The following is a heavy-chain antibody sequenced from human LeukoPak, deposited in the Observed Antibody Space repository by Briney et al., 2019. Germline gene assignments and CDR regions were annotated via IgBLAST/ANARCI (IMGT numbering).Heavy chain of an antibody. J-gene: IGHJ4*02. D-gene: IGHD1-26*01. CDR1: CDPIRNSY. CDR3: ARAEGGSYYLGYFDY. Sequence: KPSETLSLTCIVSCDPIRNSYWSWIRQPPGKGLEWIGYIYYSGSSNYNPSLKSRVTISVDTSKHQFSLKLSSVTTPDTAVYYCARAEGGSYYLGYFDYWGQGTLVTVSS. CDR2: IYYSGSS. V-gene: IGHV4-59*01.